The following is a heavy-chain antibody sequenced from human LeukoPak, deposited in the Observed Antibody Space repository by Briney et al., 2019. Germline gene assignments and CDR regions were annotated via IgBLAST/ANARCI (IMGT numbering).Heavy chain of an antibody. CDR3: ARGYSSSSYYFEY. V-gene: IGHV4-59*01. D-gene: IGHD6-6*01. Sequence: SETLSLTCTVSGGSISSYYWSWIRQPPGKELEWIGNIYYSGSTNYNPSLKSRVTISVDTSKNQFSLKLSTVTAADTAVYYCARGYSSSSYYFEYWGQGTLVTVSS. CDR1: GGSISSYY. J-gene: IGHJ4*02. CDR2: IYYSGST.